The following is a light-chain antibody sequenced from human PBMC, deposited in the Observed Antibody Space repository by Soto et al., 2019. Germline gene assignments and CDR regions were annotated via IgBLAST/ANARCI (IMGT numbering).Light chain of an antibody. V-gene: IGLV2-11*01. J-gene: IGLJ2*01. CDR2: DVG. CDR1: GSDIGAYDY. CDR3: CADAGSYSLL. Sequence: QSALTQPRSMSGSPGQSVTISCSGTGSDIGAYDYVSWYQQHPGKVPKLMIYDVGKRPSGVPDRFSGSKSGTTASLTISGLQAEDEAEYYCCADAGSYSLLFGGGTKVTVL.